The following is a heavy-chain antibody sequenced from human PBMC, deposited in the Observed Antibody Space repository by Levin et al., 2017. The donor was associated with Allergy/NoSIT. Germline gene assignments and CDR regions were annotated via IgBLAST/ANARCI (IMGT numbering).Heavy chain of an antibody. Sequence: PGGSLRLSCAASGFTFSGYSMNWVRQAPGKGLEWVSSISRSSRYIYYADSLKGRFTISRDNAKNSLYLQMNSLRVEDTAVYYCARDVTDVDTGFDYWGQGALVTVSS. V-gene: IGHV3-21*01. CDR2: ISRSSRYI. CDR3: ARDVTDVDTGFDY. D-gene: IGHD5-18*01. J-gene: IGHJ4*02. CDR1: GFTFSGYS.